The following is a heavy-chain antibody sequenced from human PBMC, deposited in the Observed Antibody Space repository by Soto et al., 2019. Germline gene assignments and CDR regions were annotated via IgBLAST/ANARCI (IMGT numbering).Heavy chain of an antibody. CDR3: ASEIGYGDYDDY. D-gene: IGHD4-17*01. V-gene: IGHV3-21*01. J-gene: IGHJ4*02. CDR1: GFTFSSYS. CDR2: ISSSSSYI. Sequence: GGSLRLSCAASGFTFSSYSMNWVRQAPGKGLEWVSSISSSSSYIYYADSVKGRFTISRDNAKNSLYLQMNSLRAEDTAVYYCASEIGYGDYDDYWGQRTLATVSS.